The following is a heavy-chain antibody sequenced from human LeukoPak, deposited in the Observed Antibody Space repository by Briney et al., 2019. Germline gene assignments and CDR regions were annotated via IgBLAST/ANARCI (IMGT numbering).Heavy chain of an antibody. CDR2: ISTTGSP. CDR3: AREYSSSPGRTFAY. Sequence: SETLSLTCTVSSGSISSYYWNWVRHPAGRGLEWIGRISTTGSPNYNPSLKSRLTISVDTSKKQFSLRLSSVNAADTAVYYCAREYSSSPGRTFAYAGQGTLVTVSS. D-gene: IGHD6-6*01. J-gene: IGHJ4*02. V-gene: IGHV4-4*07. CDR1: SGSISSYY.